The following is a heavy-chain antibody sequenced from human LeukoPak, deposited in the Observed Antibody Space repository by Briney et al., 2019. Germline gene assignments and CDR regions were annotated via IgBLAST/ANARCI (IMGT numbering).Heavy chain of an antibody. CDR1: GFTSTRFW. CDR3: ATAPASVDSS. J-gene: IGHJ5*02. D-gene: IGHD3-3*01. CDR2: INPDGTKT. Sequence: PGGSLRLSCAASGFTSTRFWLTWVRQSPGKGLEWVANINPDGTKTTYVDSVEGRFAISRDNAKNSVFLLMTSLRAEDTAMYYCATAPASVDSSWGQGTLVAVSS. V-gene: IGHV3-7*01.